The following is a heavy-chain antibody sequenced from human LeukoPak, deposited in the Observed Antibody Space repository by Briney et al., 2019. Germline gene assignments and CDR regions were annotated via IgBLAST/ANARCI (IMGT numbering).Heavy chain of an antibody. CDR1: GGSVSSGSYY. Sequence: SETLSLTCTVSGGSVSSGSYYWSWVRQPPGKGLEWIGFIYYSGSSNYNPSLKSRVTMSVDTSKNQFSLRLSSVTAADTAVYYCARVVLGGYNYEGYYFDYWGQGTLVTVSS. CDR3: ARVVLGGYNYEGYYFDY. CDR2: IYYSGSS. D-gene: IGHD5-24*01. J-gene: IGHJ4*02. V-gene: IGHV4-61*01.